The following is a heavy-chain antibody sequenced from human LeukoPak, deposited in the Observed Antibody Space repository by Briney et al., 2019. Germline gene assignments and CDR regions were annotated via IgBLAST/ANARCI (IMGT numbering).Heavy chain of an antibody. Sequence: ASVKVSCKASGYTFTSYGISWVRQAPGQGLEWMGWISAYNGNTNYAQKLQGRVTMTTDISTSTAYMELRSLRSDDTAVYYCARELGTYYDFWSGYYTGPSGMDVWGQGTTVTVSS. D-gene: IGHD3-3*01. V-gene: IGHV1-18*01. J-gene: IGHJ6*02. CDR3: ARELGTYYDFWSGYYTGPSGMDV. CDR2: ISAYNGNT. CDR1: GYTFTSYG.